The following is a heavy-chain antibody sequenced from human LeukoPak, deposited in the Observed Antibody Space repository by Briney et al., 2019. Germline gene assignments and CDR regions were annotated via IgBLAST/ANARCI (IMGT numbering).Heavy chain of an antibody. D-gene: IGHD3-10*01. CDR2: IYSDGST. Sequence: HPGGSLRLSCAASGFTVSSNYMSWARQAPGKGLEWVSVIYSDGSTYYADSVKGRFTISRDTSKNTLYLQMNSLRAEDTAVYYCARGRGYGSGDYYNGYSDYWGQGTLVTVSS. CDR1: GFTVSSNY. V-gene: IGHV3-53*01. CDR3: ARGRGYGSGDYYNGYSDY. J-gene: IGHJ4*02.